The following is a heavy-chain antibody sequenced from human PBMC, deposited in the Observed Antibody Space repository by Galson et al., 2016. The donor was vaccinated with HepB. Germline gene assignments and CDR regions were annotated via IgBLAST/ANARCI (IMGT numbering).Heavy chain of an antibody. CDR3: AHTGPPRTDDDYRPWSFDL. CDR2: VFWDDHQ. CDR1: GFSLSSRGVG. V-gene: IGHV2-5*02. Sequence: PALVKPTQTLTLTCTFSGFSLSSRGVGVGWIRQPPGKALEWFALVFWDDHQRYRPSLQSRLTITKDTSKNQVVLTMTNIDPVDTATYYCAHTGPPRTDDDYRPWSFDLWGRGTLVTVSS. D-gene: IGHD4-17*01. J-gene: IGHJ2*01.